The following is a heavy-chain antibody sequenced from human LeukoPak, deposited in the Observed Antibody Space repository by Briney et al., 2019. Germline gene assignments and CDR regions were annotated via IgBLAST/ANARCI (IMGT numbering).Heavy chain of an antibody. D-gene: IGHD3-10*01. CDR2: FDPEDAET. CDR3: ATVAITMVRGASPLDY. Sequence: ASVKVSCKVSGYTLTELSMHWVRQAPGKGLEWMGGFDPEDAETIYAQKFQGRVTMTEDTSTDTAYMELSSLRSEDTAVYYCATVAITMVRGASPLDYWGQGTLVTVSS. CDR1: GYTLTELS. V-gene: IGHV1-24*01. J-gene: IGHJ4*02.